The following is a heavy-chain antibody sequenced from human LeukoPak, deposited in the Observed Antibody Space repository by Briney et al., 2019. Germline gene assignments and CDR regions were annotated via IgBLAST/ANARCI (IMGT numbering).Heavy chain of an antibody. D-gene: IGHD6-13*01. CDR3: AKALAAAGPYYFDY. J-gene: IGHJ4*02. Sequence: PGRSLRLSCAASGFTFDDYAMHWVRQAPGKGLEWVSGISWNSGSIGYADSVKGRFTISRDNAKNSLYLQMNSLRAEDTALYYCAKALAAAGPYYFDYWGQGTLVTVSS. CDR1: GFTFDDYA. CDR2: ISWNSGSI. V-gene: IGHV3-9*01.